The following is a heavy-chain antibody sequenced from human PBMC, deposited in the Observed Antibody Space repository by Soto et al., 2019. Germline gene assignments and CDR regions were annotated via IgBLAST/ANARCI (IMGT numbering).Heavy chain of an antibody. CDR2: FIGSGGST. CDR1: GFTFSNYS. Sequence: EVQLLESGGGLVQPGGSLRLSCAASGFTFSNYSITWVRQAPGKGLEWVSSFIGSGGSTYYADSVKGRFTISRDNSKNTLYLQMNSLRAEDTAVYYCAKELLRQEGGDYWGQGTLVTVSS. V-gene: IGHV3-23*01. CDR3: AKELLRQEGGDY. J-gene: IGHJ4*02. D-gene: IGHD4-17*01.